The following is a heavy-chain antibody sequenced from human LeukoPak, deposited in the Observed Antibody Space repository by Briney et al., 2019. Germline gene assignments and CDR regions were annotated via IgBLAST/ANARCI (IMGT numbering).Heavy chain of an antibody. D-gene: IGHD1-7*01. CDR2: INWNGGST. CDR1: GFTFDDYG. J-gene: IGHJ3*02. V-gene: IGHV3-20*04. CDR3: ARAGLAGTRAFDI. Sequence: GGSLRLSCAASGFTFDDYGMGWVRLAPGKWLEWVSGINWNGGSTGYADSVKGRFTISRDNAKNSLYLQMNSLRAEDTALYYCARAGLAGTRAFDIWGQGTMVTVSS.